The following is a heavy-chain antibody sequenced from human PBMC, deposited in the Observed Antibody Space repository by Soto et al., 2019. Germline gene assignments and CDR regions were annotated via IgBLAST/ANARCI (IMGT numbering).Heavy chain of an antibody. CDR2: MNPNSGNT. D-gene: IGHD6-13*01. Sequence: ASVKVSCKASGYTFTSYDINWVRQATGQGLEWMGWMNPNSGNTGYAQKFQGRVTMTRNTSISTAYMELSSLRSEDTAVYYCARARRARNRLYSSSYWFDPWGQGTLVTVSS. CDR3: ARARRARNRLYSSSYWFDP. J-gene: IGHJ5*02. CDR1: GYTFTSYD. V-gene: IGHV1-8*01.